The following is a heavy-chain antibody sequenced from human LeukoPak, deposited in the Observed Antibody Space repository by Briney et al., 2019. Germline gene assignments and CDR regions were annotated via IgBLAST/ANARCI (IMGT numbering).Heavy chain of an antibody. CDR2: INPNSGGT. CDR1: GYTFTGYY. CDR3: ARGLGGSYYEYYVVY. J-gene: IGHJ4*02. Sequence: GASVKVSCKASGYTFTGYYMHWVRQAPGQGLEWMGWINPNSGGTNYAQKFQGRVTMTRDTSISTAYMELSRLRSDDTAVYYCARGLGGSYYEYYVVYGGQGTVVIVS. D-gene: IGHD1-26*01. V-gene: IGHV1-2*02.